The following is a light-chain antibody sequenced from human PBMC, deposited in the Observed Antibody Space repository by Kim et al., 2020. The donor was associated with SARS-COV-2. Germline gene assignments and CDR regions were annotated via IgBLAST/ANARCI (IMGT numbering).Light chain of an antibody. CDR1: QGIGSR. CDR3: QQYNDYPIT. V-gene: IGKV1D-16*01. CDR2: AAS. J-gene: IGKJ5*01. Sequence: DIQMTQSPPSLSASVGDRVTITCRASQGIGSRLVWYQQKPEKAPKSLIYAASTLQSGVPSRFSGSGSGSDFTLTITSLQPVDSATYYCQQYNDYPITFGQGTRLEIK.